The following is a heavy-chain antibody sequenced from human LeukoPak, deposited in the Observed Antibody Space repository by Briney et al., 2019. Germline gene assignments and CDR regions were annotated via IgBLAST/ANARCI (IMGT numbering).Heavy chain of an antibody. J-gene: IGHJ4*02. CDR2: VFNDGSNQ. Sequence: GESLRLSCAASKFTFSHYGMHWVRQAPGKGLEWVAVVFNDGSNQYYADSVKGRFTVSRDNSQNMLYLQMNSLRPEDTAVYYCAKDAERGFDYSNSLQKWGQGTLVTVSS. CDR3: AKDAERGFDYSNSLQK. D-gene: IGHD4-11*01. V-gene: IGHV3-33*03. CDR1: KFTFSHYG.